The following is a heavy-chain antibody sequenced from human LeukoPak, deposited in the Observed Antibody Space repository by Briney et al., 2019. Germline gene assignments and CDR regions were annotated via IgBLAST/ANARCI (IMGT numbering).Heavy chain of an antibody. Sequence: GASVKVSCKASGYTFTSYAMHWVRQAPGQRLEWMGWINAGNGNTKYSQKLQGRVTMTTDTSTSTAYMELRSLRSDDTAVYYCARVGRYFDWFPHWGQGTLVTVSS. D-gene: IGHD3-9*01. CDR2: INAGNGNT. V-gene: IGHV1-3*01. CDR3: ARVGRYFDWFPH. J-gene: IGHJ5*02. CDR1: GYTFTSYA.